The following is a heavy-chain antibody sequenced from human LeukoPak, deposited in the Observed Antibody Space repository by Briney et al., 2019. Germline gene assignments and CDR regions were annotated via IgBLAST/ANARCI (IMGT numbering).Heavy chain of an antibody. J-gene: IGHJ5*02. CDR3: AKAPPGKFDP. CDR1: GFTFSNYA. Sequence: GGSLRLSCAASGFTFSNYAMTWVRQAPGKGLEWVAATVGGGRPNTYHADSVRGRFTISRDNSKNTLYLQMNSLRGEDTAVYYCAKAPPGKFDPWGQGTLVTVSS. V-gene: IGHV3-23*01. CDR2: TVGGGRPNT. D-gene: IGHD3-10*01.